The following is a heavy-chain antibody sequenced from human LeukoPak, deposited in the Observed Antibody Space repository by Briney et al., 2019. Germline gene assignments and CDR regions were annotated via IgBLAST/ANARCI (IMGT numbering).Heavy chain of an antibody. Sequence: GGSLRLSCAASGFTFSRFGMHWVRQAPGKGLEWVAVIWYDGSNKYYGDSVKGRFTISRDNSKNTLYLQMNSLGAEDTAVYYCARSYCSSTSCYPDYWGQGTLVTVSS. D-gene: IGHD2-2*01. J-gene: IGHJ4*02. V-gene: IGHV3-33*01. CDR1: GFTFSRFG. CDR3: ARSYCSSTSCYPDY. CDR2: IWYDGSNK.